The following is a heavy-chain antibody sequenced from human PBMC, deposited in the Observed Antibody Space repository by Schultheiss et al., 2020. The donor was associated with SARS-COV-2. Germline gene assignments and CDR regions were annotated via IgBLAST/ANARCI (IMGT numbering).Heavy chain of an antibody. CDR1: GFSLSTSGMC. CDR2: IDWDDDK. D-gene: IGHD6-19*01. V-gene: IGHV2-70*11. CDR3: VRIRSGSGWYYFDY. J-gene: IGHJ4*02. Sequence: SGPTLVKPTQTLTLTCTFSGFSLSTSGMCVSWIRQPPGKALEWLARIDWDDDKYYSTSLKTRLTISKDTSKNQVVLTMTNMDPVDTATYYCVRIRSGSGWYYFDYWGQGTLVTVSS.